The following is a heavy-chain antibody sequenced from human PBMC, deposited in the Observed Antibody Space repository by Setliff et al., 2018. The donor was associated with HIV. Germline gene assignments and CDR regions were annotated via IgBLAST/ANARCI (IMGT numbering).Heavy chain of an antibody. V-gene: IGHV3-11*01. D-gene: IGHD6-13*01. Sequence: LRLSCAASGFISSDYYMSWIRQAPGKGLEWVSYISSSGRTTNYADSVKGRFTISRDNSKNTLYLQMNSLRAEDTAVYYCAKPPRPSSWPQYYFDYWGQGTLVTVSS. J-gene: IGHJ4*02. CDR3: AKPPRPSSWPQYYFDY. CDR2: ISSSGRTT. CDR1: GFISSDYY.